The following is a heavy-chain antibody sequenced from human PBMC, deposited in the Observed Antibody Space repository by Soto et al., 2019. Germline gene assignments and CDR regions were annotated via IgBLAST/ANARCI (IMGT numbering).Heavy chain of an antibody. CDR3: AKVANVGVVVDYFDH. CDR2: SRNSYSTT. Sequence: GGSLPLSCASSGFRFSNYEMNWGRQAPGKGRAWISYSRNSYSTTYYADSVRGRFTISRDNAKNLLHLQINSLRAEDTAVYYCAKVANVGVVVDYFDHWGQGSLVTVSS. D-gene: IGHD3-3*01. CDR1: GFRFSNYE. V-gene: IGHV3-48*03. J-gene: IGHJ4*02.